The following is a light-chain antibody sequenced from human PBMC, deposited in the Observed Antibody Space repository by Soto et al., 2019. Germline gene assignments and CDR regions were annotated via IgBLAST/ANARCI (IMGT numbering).Light chain of an antibody. V-gene: IGKV3-15*01. CDR1: QSVSSN. CDR2: GAS. CDR3: QQRSNWLWT. Sequence: VMSQSPGTLSVSQGERATLSCRASQSVSSNLAWYQQKPGQAPRLLIYGASTRATGIPARFSGSGSGTEFTLTISSLEPEDFAVYYCQQRSNWLWTFGQGTKVDIK. J-gene: IGKJ1*01.